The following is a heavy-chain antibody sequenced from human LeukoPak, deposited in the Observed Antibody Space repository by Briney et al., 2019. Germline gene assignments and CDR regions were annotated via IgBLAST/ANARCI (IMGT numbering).Heavy chain of an antibody. J-gene: IGHJ3*02. D-gene: IGHD3-22*01. Sequence: GGSLRLSCAASEFTFRDYWMTWVRQAPGKGLEWVANIKPDGREEFYVDSVKGRYSMSRDNGKNLLFLQMNSLRVEDTAVYYCARDPYQLGSDYYFGAFDIWGQGTVVTVSS. CDR1: EFTFRDYW. CDR2: IKPDGREE. CDR3: ARDPYQLGSDYYFGAFDI. V-gene: IGHV3-7*01.